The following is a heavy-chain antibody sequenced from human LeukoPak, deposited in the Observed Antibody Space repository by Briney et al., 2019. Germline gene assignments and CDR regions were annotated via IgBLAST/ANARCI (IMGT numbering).Heavy chain of an antibody. Sequence: SETLSLTCTVSGGSISSYYWSWIRQPAGKGLEWIGRIYTSGSTNYNPSLKSRVTISLDTSKNQFSLKLSSVTAADTAVYYCARDPLGYCSGGSCHDAFDIWGQGTMVTVSS. CDR1: GGSISSYY. CDR3: ARDPLGYCSGGSCHDAFDI. CDR2: IYTSGST. V-gene: IGHV4-4*07. J-gene: IGHJ3*02. D-gene: IGHD2-15*01.